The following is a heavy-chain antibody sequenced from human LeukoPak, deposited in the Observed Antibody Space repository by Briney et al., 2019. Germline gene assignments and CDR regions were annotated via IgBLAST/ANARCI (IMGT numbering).Heavy chain of an antibody. CDR2: IRSKAYGGTA. CDR1: GFPFGDYG. Sequence: PGGSLRLSCRTSGFPFGDYGMSWFRQVPGKGLEWVSHIRSKAYGGTAEYVTSVKGRFIISRDDSKSIAHLQMGSLKTEDTAVYFCTRGYDTSGWLFDYWGQGTLVTVSS. CDR3: TRGYDTSGWLFDY. V-gene: IGHV3-49*03. J-gene: IGHJ4*02. D-gene: IGHD6-19*01.